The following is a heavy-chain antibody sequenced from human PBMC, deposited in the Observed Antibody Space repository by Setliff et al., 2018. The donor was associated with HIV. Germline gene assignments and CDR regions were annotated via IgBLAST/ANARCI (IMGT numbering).Heavy chain of an antibody. CDR1: GYTFTSYG. V-gene: IGHV1-18*01. CDR2: ISAYNGNT. CDR3: ARCGGCSGWSYYYYYYMDV. J-gene: IGHJ6*03. D-gene: IGHD6-19*01. Sequence: ASVKVSCKASGYTFTSYGISWVRQAPGQGLEWMGWISAYNGNTNYAQKLQGRVTMTTDTSTSTAYMELRSLGSDDTAVYYCARCGGCSGWSYYYYYYMDVWGKGTTVTVSS.